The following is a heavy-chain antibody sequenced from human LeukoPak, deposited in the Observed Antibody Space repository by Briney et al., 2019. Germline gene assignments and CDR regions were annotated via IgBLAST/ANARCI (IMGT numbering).Heavy chain of an antibody. CDR3: ARDLLEWYFDY. D-gene: IGHD3-3*01. J-gene: IGHJ4*02. CDR1: GFTFNNYA. V-gene: IGHV3-23*01. Sequence: GGSLRLSCAASGFTFNNYAMSWVRQAPGKGLEWVSAISSASSSTYYANSVKGRFTISRDNSKNTLYLQMNSLRAEDTAVYYCARDLLEWYFDYWGQGTLVTVSS. CDR2: ISSASSST.